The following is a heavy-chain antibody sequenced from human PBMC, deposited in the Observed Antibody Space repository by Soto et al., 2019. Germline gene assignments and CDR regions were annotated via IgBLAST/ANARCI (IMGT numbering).Heavy chain of an antibody. D-gene: IGHD4-17*01. CDR2: IIPIFGTA. CDR3: ARSADYGGNPYYYYGMDV. J-gene: IGHJ6*02. Sequence: SAKVSCKSSGGTLSSYAIIWVRQATGQGLEWMGGIIPIFGTANYAQKFQGRVTITADESTSTAYMELSSLRSEDTAVYYCARSADYGGNPYYYYGMDVWGQGTTVTVSS. V-gene: IGHV1-69*13. CDR1: GGTLSSYA.